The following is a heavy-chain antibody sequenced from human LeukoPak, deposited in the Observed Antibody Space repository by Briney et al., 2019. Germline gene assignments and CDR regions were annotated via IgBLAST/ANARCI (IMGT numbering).Heavy chain of an antibody. Sequence: GASVKVSCKASGYTFTSYGISWVRQAPGQGLEWMGWISAYNGNTNYAQKLQGRVTMTTDTSTSTAYMELRSLRSDDTAVYYCAREGLYSNGWPYYYYGMDVWGQGTTVTVSS. V-gene: IGHV1-18*01. J-gene: IGHJ6*02. D-gene: IGHD6-19*01. CDR3: AREGLYSNGWPYYYYGMDV. CDR1: GYTFTSYG. CDR2: ISAYNGNT.